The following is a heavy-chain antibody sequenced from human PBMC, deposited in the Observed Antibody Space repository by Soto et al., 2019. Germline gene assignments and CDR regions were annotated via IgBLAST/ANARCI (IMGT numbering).Heavy chain of an antibody. D-gene: IGHD2-21*02. CDR2: ISSSSSYI. J-gene: IGHJ6*02. V-gene: IGHV3-21*01. CDR3: ARDVYSPVVVTSPGEDV. Sequence: EVQLVESGGGLVKPGGSLRLSCAASGFTFSSYSMNWVRQAPGKGLEWVSSISSSSSYIYYADSVKGRFTISGDNAKNSLDLQMNSLRAEDTAVYYCARDVYSPVVVTSPGEDVWGQGTTVTVSS. CDR1: GFTFSSYS.